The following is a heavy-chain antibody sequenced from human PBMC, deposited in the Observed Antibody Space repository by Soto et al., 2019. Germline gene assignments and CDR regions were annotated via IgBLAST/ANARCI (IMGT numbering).Heavy chain of an antibody. D-gene: IGHD6-13*01. V-gene: IGHV3-23*01. CDR3: AKEEWGEYIAAAGANPFDY. Sequence: PGGSLRLSCAASGFTFSSYAMSWVRQAPGKGLEWVSAISGSGGSTYYADSVKGRFTISRDNSKNTLYLQMNSLRAEDTAVYYCAKEEWGEYIAAAGANPFDYWGQGTLVTVSS. CDR2: ISGSGGST. CDR1: GFTFSSYA. J-gene: IGHJ4*02.